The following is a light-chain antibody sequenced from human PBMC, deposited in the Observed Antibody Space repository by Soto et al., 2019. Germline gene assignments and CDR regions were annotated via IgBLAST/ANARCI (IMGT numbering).Light chain of an antibody. CDR2: GNK. CDR3: QSYDSSLNAVV. J-gene: IGLJ3*02. Sequence: QSVLTQPPSVSGAPGQRVTISCTGLSSNIGAGYDVNWYQQAPGTAPKLLIFGNKNRPSGVPDRFSGPRSGTSGSLAITGLQTEDEADYYCQSYDSSLNAVVFGGGTKLTVL. V-gene: IGLV1-40*01. CDR1: SSNIGAGYD.